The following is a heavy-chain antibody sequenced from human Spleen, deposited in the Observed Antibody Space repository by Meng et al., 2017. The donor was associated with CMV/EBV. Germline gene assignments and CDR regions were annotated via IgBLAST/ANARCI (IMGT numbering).Heavy chain of an antibody. Sequence: SRSDYWGWIRQPPGKGLEWIGSIYYSGSTYYNPSLKSRVTISVDTSKNQVSLKLSSVTAADTAVYYCARQWSSGGSCNPSCFPDYWGQGTLVTVSS. CDR3: ARQWSSGGSCNPSCFPDY. J-gene: IGHJ4*02. D-gene: IGHD2-15*01. CDR2: IYYSGST. V-gene: IGHV4-39*01. CDR1: SRSDY.